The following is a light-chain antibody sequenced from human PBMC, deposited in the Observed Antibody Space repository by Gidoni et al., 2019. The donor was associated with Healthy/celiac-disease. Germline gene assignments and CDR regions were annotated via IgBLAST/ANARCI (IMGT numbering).Light chain of an antibody. Sequence: EVVMTQPPASLSVSSGDRATLPCRASQSVSSNLAWYQQKPGQAPRLLIYGASTRATGIPARFSGSGSGTEFTLTISSLQSEDFAVYYCQQYNSWPLTWTFGQGTKVEIK. CDR2: GAS. V-gene: IGKV3-15*01. CDR3: QQYNSWPLTWT. CDR1: QSVSSN. J-gene: IGKJ1*01.